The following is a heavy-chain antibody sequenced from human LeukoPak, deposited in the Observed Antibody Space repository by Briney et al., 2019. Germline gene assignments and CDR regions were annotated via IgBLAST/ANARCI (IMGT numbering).Heavy chain of an antibody. CDR3: ARRAGGSYYLNFDY. D-gene: IGHD1-26*01. Sequence: SETLSLTCAVSGYSISSGYYWGWIRQPPGKGLEWIGSTYHSGSTYYNPSLKSRVTISVDTSKNQFSLKLSSVTAADTAVYYCARRAGGSYYLNFDYWGQGTLVTVSS. J-gene: IGHJ4*02. CDR2: TYHSGST. V-gene: IGHV4-38-2*01. CDR1: GYSISSGYY.